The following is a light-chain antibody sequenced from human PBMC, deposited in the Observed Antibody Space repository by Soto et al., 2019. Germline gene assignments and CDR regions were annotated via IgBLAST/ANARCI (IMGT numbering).Light chain of an antibody. CDR1: QNVRAF. J-gene: IGKJ1*01. V-gene: IGKV3-15*01. Sequence: EVVLTQSPATLSLSPGERATLSCRASQNVRAFLAWYQQKPGQAPRLLIYGASTRATGIPARFSGSASGTEFTLTINSLQSEDFAVYYCQQYNTWPPTFGQGTKVDIK. CDR3: QQYNTWPPT. CDR2: GAS.